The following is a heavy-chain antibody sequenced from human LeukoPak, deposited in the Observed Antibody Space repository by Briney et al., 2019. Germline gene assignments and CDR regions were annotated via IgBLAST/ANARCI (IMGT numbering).Heavy chain of an antibody. CDR1: GGSISSYY. Sequence: SETLSLTCTVSGGSISSYYWSWIRQPPGKGLEWIGYIYYSGSTNYNPSLKSRVTISVDTSKNQFSLKLSSVTAADTAVYYCARQHQHPGIAAAGYYYYYGMDVWGQGTTVTVSS. V-gene: IGHV4-59*08. D-gene: IGHD6-13*01. J-gene: IGHJ6*02. CDR2: IYYSGST. CDR3: ARQHQHPGIAAAGYYYYYGMDV.